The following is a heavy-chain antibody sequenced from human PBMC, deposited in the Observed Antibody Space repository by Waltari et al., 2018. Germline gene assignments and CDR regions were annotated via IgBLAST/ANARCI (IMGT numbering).Heavy chain of an antibody. J-gene: IGHJ4*02. CDR3: ARDMFGDYAGVDY. V-gene: IGHV3-33*01. Sequence: APGKGLEWVAVIWYYGINKYYADSVKGRFTISRDNSKNTLYLKMNSLRAEDTAVYYCARDMFGDYAGVDYWGQGTLVTVSS. CDR2: IWYYGINK. D-gene: IGHD4-17*01.